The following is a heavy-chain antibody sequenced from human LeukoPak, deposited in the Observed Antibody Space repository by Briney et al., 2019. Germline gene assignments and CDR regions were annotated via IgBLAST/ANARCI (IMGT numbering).Heavy chain of an antibody. Sequence: GGSLRLSCAASGFTISNAWMSWVRQAPGKGLEWVGRIKSKTDGGTTDYAAPVKGRFTISRDDSKNTLYLQMNSLKTEDTAVYYCTTEAGYSYGYYYYYYMDVWGKGTTVTVSS. CDR3: TTEAGYSYGYYYYYYMDV. CDR2: IKSKTDGGTT. V-gene: IGHV3-15*01. D-gene: IGHD5-18*01. CDR1: GFTISNAW. J-gene: IGHJ6*03.